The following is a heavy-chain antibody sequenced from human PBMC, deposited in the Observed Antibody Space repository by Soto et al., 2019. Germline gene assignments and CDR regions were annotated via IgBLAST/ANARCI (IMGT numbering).Heavy chain of an antibody. J-gene: IGHJ6*03. CDR2: IYYSGNT. V-gene: IGHV4-31*03. CDR1: GGSISSRNYY. Sequence: QVQLRESGPGLVKPSQTLSLTCTVSGGSISSRNYYWSWIRQHPGKGLEWIGYIYYSGNTYYTPSLKSRVTMSVDTSKNQFFLKLTSMTAADTAVYYCARNVARGQYYYYYMDVWGKGTTVTVSS. D-gene: IGHD3-16*01. CDR3: ARNVARGQYYYYYMDV.